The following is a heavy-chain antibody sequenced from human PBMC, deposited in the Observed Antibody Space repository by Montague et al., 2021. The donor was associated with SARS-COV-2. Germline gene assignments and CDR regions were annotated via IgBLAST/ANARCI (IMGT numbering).Heavy chain of an antibody. CDR1: GGSFSGYY. CDR3: ASLTLGYCSSTSCYSDWFDP. Sequence: SETRSLTCAVYGGSFSGYYWSWIRQPPGKGLEWIGEINHGGSTNYNPSLKSRVTISVDTSKNQFSLKLSSVTAADTAVYYCASLTLGYCSSTSCYSDWFDPWGQGTLVTVSS. J-gene: IGHJ5*02. CDR2: INHGGST. V-gene: IGHV4-34*01. D-gene: IGHD2-2*02.